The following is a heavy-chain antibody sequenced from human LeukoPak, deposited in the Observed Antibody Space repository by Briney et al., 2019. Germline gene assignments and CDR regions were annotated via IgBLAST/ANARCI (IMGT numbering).Heavy chain of an antibody. Sequence: PSETLSLTCAVYGGSFSPYYWSWIRQPPGKGLEWIGEINHSGSTNYNPPLKSRVTISVDTSKNQFSLRLSSVTAADTAVYYCARGGFYCGGVCYVDYWGQGTLVSVST. CDR2: INHSGST. V-gene: IGHV4-34*01. CDR1: GGSFSPYY. CDR3: ARGGFYCGGVCYVDY. D-gene: IGHD2-21*02. J-gene: IGHJ4*02.